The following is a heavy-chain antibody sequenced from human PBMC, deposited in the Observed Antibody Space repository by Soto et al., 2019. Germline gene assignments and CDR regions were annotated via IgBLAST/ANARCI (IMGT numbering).Heavy chain of an antibody. D-gene: IGHD1-26*01. V-gene: IGHV3-73*01. CDR1: GFTFSGSA. Sequence: PGGSLRLSCAASGFTFSGSAMHWVRQASGKGLEWVGRIRSKANSYATAYAASVKGRFTISRDDSKNTAYLQMNSLKTEDTAVYYCTRHSRGGIVGATESFDYWGQGTLVTVS. CDR3: TRHSRGGIVGATESFDY. J-gene: IGHJ4*02. CDR2: IRSKANSYAT.